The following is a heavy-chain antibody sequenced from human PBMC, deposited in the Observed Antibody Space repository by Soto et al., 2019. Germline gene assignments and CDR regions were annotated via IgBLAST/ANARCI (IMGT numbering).Heavy chain of an antibody. V-gene: IGHV3-23*01. D-gene: IGHD2-2*01. CDR3: AKDKGGRYCSRTSCLYSFDY. CDR1: GFTFSTYA. CDR2: ISDSGST. J-gene: IGHJ4*02. Sequence: EVQLLESGGGLVQPGGSLRLSCTASGFTFSTYAMSWVRQAPGKGLEWVSTISDSGSTYYADSVKGRFTISRDNSKNTRELEMNRLRAEDTAVYYCAKDKGGRYCSRTSCLYSFDYWGQGTLVTVSS.